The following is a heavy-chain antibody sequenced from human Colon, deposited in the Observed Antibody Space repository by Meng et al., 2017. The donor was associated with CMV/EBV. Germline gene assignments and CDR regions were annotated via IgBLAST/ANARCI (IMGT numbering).Heavy chain of an antibody. J-gene: IGHJ4*02. V-gene: IGHV4-34*01. CDR2: IDHSGVT. D-gene: IGHD1-26*01. CDR1: GGSFSGYY. Sequence: GSLRLSCAVNGGSFSGYYWRWIRQPPGKGLEWIGEIDHSGVTNYNPSLKSRVTISGDTSKNHFSLNLTSVTAADTAVYYCTRGEYRWRYRDPPRHWGQGTLVTVSS. CDR3: TRGEYRWRYRDPPRH.